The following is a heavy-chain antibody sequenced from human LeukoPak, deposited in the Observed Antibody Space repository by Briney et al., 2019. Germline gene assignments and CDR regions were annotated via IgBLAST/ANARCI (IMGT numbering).Heavy chain of an antibody. CDR3: ARHPTRRDVYDHLDY. V-gene: IGHV4-39*01. D-gene: IGHD5/OR15-5a*01. CDR1: GVSISSGSYR. Sequence: PSETLSLTCTVSGVSISSGSYRWAWMRQPPGKRPEWIGSMFYSGRTYSNPSLKSRVTISVDTSKNQFSLKVTSVTAADTAVYYCARHPTRRDVYDHLDYWGQETLVTVSS. CDR2: MFYSGRT. J-gene: IGHJ4*02.